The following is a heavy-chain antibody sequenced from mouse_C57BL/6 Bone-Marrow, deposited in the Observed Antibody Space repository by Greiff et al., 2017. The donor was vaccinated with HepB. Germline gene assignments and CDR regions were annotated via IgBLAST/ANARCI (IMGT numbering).Heavy chain of an antibody. CDR1: GYTFTSYW. D-gene: IGHD1-1*01. Sequence: QVQLQQPGAELVRPGSSVKLSCKASGYTFTSYWMDWVKQRPGQGLEWIGNIYPSDSETHYNQKFKGKATLTLDKSSSTAYMQLSSLTSEDSAVYYCARPSTTVVATPFDYWGQGTTLTVSS. J-gene: IGHJ2*01. V-gene: IGHV1-61*01. CDR3: ARPSTTVVATPFDY. CDR2: IYPSDSET.